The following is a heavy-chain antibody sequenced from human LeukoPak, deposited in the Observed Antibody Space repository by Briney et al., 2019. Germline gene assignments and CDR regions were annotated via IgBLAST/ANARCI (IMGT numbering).Heavy chain of an antibody. D-gene: IGHD6-13*01. CDR3: ARVWGAAAGTGAFDI. CDR2: ISSSSSTI. CDR1: GFTFSSYS. J-gene: IGHJ3*02. Sequence: GRSLRLSCAASGFTFSSYSMNWVRQAPGKGLEWVSYISSSSSTIYYADSVKGRFTISRDNAKNSLYLQMNSLRAEDTAVYYCARVWGAAAGTGAFDIWGQGTMVTVSS. V-gene: IGHV3-48*01.